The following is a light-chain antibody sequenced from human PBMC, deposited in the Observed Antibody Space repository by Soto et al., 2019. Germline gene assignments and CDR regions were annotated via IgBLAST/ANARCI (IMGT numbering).Light chain of an antibody. CDR3: CSDAGSYVVI. J-gene: IGLJ2*01. V-gene: IGLV2-11*01. Sequence: QSALTQPRSVSGSPGQSVTISCTITSNDLGGYNYFSWYQQRPGKAPKLIIYDVSKRPSGVPDRFSGSKSGNTASLTISGLQAEDEADYYCCSDAGSYVVIFGGGTKLTV. CDR1: SNDLGGYNY. CDR2: DVS.